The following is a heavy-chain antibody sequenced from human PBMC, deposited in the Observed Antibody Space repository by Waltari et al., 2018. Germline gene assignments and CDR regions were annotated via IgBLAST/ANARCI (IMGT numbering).Heavy chain of an antibody. J-gene: IGHJ6*02. Sequence: QVQLVESGVGVVQHGRSLRPSCAVSVFTFSSYAMPGVRQAPGKGLEWVAVISYNERNIYYVDSVKGRFAISRDNSKKMLYLQMNSLRAEDTAVYYCARDYCDRTNCHGMDVWGQGTTVTVSS. CDR2: ISYNERNI. CDR1: VFTFSSYA. D-gene: IGHD3-22*01. V-gene: IGHV3-30*09. CDR3: ARDYCDRTNCHGMDV.